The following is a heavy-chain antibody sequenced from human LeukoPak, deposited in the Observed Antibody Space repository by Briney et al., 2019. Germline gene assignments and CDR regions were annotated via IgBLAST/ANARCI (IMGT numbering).Heavy chain of an antibody. CDR2: ISGSGGST. CDR3: AKRRIQLWLPFDY. CDR1: GFTFNSYA. D-gene: IGHD5-18*01. J-gene: IGHJ4*02. Sequence: PGGSLRLSCAASGFTFNSYAMSWVRQAPGKGLEWVSAISGSGGSTYYADSVKGRFTISRDNSKNTLYLQMNSLRAEDTAVYYCAKRRIQLWLPFDYWGQGTLVTVSS. V-gene: IGHV3-23*01.